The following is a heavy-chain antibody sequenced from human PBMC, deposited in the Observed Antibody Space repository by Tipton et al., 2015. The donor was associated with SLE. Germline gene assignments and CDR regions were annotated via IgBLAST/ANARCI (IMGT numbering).Heavy chain of an antibody. D-gene: IGHD3-22*01. V-gene: IGHV4-34*01. J-gene: IGHJ5*02. Sequence: TLSLTCAVYGGSFSGYYWSWIRQPPGKGLEWIGEINHSGSTNYNPSLKSRVTISVDTSKSQFSLKLSSVTAADTAVYYCARDSDDSSGYSNLWGQGTLVTVSS. CDR3: ARDSDDSSGYSNL. CDR2: INHSGST. CDR1: GGSFSGYY.